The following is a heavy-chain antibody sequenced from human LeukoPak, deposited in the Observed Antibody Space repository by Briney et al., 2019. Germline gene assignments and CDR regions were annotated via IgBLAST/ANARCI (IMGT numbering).Heavy chain of an antibody. CDR1: GGSISSYY. CDR3: ARAESSSRGNLRFDP. V-gene: IGHV4-59*01. CDR2: IYYSGST. Sequence: PSETLSLTCTVSGGSISSYYWSWIRQPPGKGLEWIGYIYYSGSTNYNPSLKSRVTISVDTSKNQFSLKLSSVTAADTDVYYCARAESSSRGNLRFDPWGQGTMVTVSS. D-gene: IGHD4-23*01. J-gene: IGHJ5*02.